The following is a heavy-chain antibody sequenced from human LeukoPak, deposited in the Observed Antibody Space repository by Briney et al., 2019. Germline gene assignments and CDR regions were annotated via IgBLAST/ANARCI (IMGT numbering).Heavy chain of an antibody. CDR1: GGSISSGSYY. CDR2: IYTSGST. D-gene: IGHD5-18*01. Sequence: SQTLSLTCTVSGGSISSGSYYWSWIRQPAGKGLEWIGRIYTSGSTNYNPSLKSRFTISVDTSKNQFSLKLSSVTAADTAVYYCASSGYSYGYYFDYWGQGTLVTVSS. V-gene: IGHV4-61*02. CDR3: ASSGYSYGYYFDY. J-gene: IGHJ4*02.